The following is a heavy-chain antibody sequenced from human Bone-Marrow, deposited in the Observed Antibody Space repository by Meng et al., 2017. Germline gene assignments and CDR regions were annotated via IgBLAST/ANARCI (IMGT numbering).Heavy chain of an antibody. Sequence: QVQLQESGPGLVKPSGTLSLTCTVSGDSISSDIWWSWVRQPPGKGLEWIGEVYHRGDTNYNPSFKSRVDISVDKSKNQFYLSLFSVTAADTAVYYCGRDQGRELINHWGQGTLVTVSS. CDR2: VYHRGDT. CDR3: GRDQGRELINH. V-gene: IGHV4-4*02. D-gene: IGHD1-7*01. J-gene: IGHJ4*02. CDR1: GDSISSDIW.